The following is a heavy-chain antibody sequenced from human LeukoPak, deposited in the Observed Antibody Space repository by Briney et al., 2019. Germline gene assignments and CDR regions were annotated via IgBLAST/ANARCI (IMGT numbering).Heavy chain of an antibody. J-gene: IGHJ4*02. Sequence: PGGSLRLSCAASGFTFSSYAMHWVRQAPGKGLEWVAVISYDGSNKYYADSVKGRFTISRDNAKNSLYLQMNSLRAEDMALYYCAKSGSFKAYYFDYWGQGTLVTVSS. D-gene: IGHD1-26*01. CDR3: AKSGSFKAYYFDY. CDR2: ISYDGSNK. V-gene: IGHV3-30-3*02. CDR1: GFTFSSYA.